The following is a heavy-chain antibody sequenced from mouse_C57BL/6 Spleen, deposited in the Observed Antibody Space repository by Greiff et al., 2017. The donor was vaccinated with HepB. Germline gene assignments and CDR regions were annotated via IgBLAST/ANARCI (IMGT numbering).Heavy chain of an antibody. D-gene: IGHD2-5*01. Sequence: EVKVEESGGGLVQPGGSMKLSCVASGFTFSNYWMNWVRQSPEKGLEWVAQIRLKSDNYATHYAESVKGRFTISRDDSKSSVYLQMNNLRAENTGMYYCTGYYSNYLYFDVWGTGTTVTVSS. CDR2: IRLKSDNYAT. V-gene: IGHV6-3*01. CDR1: GFTFSNYW. J-gene: IGHJ1*03. CDR3: TGYYSNYLYFDV.